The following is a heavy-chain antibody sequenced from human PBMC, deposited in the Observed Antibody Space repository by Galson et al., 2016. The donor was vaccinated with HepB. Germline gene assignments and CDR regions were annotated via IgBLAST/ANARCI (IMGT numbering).Heavy chain of an antibody. V-gene: IGHV3-30*18. CDR3: AKRHEYCPPVGCSVDY. D-gene: IGHD2/OR15-2a*01. Sequence: SLRLSCAGSGFLFRSYGMHWVRQAPGQGLEWVAADSMDGRRKFYSDSVKGRFTIARDNSNNMLFLQMDSLRPDDTAVYYCAKRHEYCPPVGCSVDYWGQGTLVSVSP. CDR2: DSMDGRRK. J-gene: IGHJ4*02. CDR1: GFLFRSYG.